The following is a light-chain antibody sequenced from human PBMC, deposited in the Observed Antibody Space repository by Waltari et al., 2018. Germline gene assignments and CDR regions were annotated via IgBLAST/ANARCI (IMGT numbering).Light chain of an antibody. CDR1: TANIGNTP. J-gene: IGLJ3*02. CDR2: SNN. V-gene: IGLV1-44*01. Sequence: FVLVQPPAASATPGQRVIIPCSGTTANIGNTPVNWDQTPPATAPNVLIYSNNQRPSGVPDRFSGSKSGTSASLAISGLQSEDEADYYCSTWDDTLNGRVFGGGTKLTVL. CDR3: STWDDTLNGRV.